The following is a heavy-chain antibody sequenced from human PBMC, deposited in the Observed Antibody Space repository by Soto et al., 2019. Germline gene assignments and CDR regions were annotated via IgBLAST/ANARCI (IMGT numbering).Heavy chain of an antibody. CDR2: IYYSGST. CDR1: GGSISSGDYY. J-gene: IGHJ6*02. V-gene: IGHV4-30-4*01. CDR3: ARDNILGILYGGMDV. D-gene: IGHD3-3*01. Sequence: PSETLSLTCTVSGGSISSGDYYWSWIRQPPGKGLEWIGYIYYSGSTYYNPSLKSRVTISVDTSKNQFSLKLSSVTAADTAVYYCARDNILGILYGGMDVWGQGTTVTVS.